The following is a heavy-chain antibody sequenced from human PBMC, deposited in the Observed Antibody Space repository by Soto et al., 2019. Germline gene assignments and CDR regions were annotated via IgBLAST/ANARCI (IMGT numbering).Heavy chain of an antibody. CDR1: GGSISTYH. D-gene: IGHD5-18*01. CDR3: AREGKDTAMGRVGPYNWFDP. CDR2: IYDTGNT. V-gene: IGHV4-59*01. J-gene: IGHJ5*02. Sequence: PSETLSLTCNVSGGSISTYHWSWIRQPPGKGLEWIGYIYDTGNTNYNPSLKSRVTISVDTSKNQLSLRLSSVTAADTAVYYCAREGKDTAMGRVGPYNWFDPWGQGTLVTVSS.